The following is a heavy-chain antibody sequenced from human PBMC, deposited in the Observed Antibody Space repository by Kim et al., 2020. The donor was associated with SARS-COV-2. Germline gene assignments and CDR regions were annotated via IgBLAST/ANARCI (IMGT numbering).Heavy chain of an antibody. Sequence: SETLSLTCTVSGGSISSYYWSWIRQPPGKGLEWIGYIYYSGSTNYNPSLKSRVTISVDTSKNQFSLKLSSVTAADTAVYYCARAPPSSGSIVAFDYWGQGTLVTVSS. CDR2: IYYSGST. D-gene: IGHD6-19*01. CDR3: ARAPPSSGSIVAFDY. V-gene: IGHV4-59*13. J-gene: IGHJ4*02. CDR1: GGSISSYY.